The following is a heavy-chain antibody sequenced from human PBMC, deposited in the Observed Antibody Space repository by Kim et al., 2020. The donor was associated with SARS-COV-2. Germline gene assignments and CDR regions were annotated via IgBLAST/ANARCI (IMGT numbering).Heavy chain of an antibody. CDR2: IKHYGGEK. CDR3: AREKAAADY. CDR1: GFTFSNYW. Sequence: GGSLRLSCAASGFTFSNYWMSWVRQAPGKGLEWVANIKHYGGEKHYVDSVKGRFTISRDNAKNSLDLQMTSLRDEDTAVYYCAREKAAADYWGQGTLVTVSS. D-gene: IGHD6-13*01. J-gene: IGHJ4*02. V-gene: IGHV3-7*03.